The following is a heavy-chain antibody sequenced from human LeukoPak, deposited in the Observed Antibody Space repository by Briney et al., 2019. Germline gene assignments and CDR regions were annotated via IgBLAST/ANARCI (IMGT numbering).Heavy chain of an antibody. CDR1: GYTFTGYY. J-gene: IGHJ4*02. V-gene: IGHV1-2*02. Sequence: ASVKVSCKASGYTFTGYYIHWARQAPGQGLEWMGWINPNSGDTNYAQKFQGRVTMTRDTSISTAYMELSRLRSDDTAVYYCAKNPYEYYFDYWGQGTPVTVSP. D-gene: IGHD5-12*01. CDR3: AKNPYEYYFDY. CDR2: INPNSGDT.